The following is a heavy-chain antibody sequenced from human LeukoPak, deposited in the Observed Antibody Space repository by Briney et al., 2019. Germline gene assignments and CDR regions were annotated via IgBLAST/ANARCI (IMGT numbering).Heavy chain of an antibody. V-gene: IGHV3-30*02. CDR2: IRYDGSNK. J-gene: IGHJ4*02. CDR3: AKEEDYSNWVFDY. CDR1: GFTFSSYG. Sequence: GGSLRLSCAASGFTFSSYGMHWVRQAPGKGLEWVAFIRYDGSNKYYADTVKGRFTISRDNSKNTLYLQMNSLRAEDTAVYYCAKEEDYSNWVFDYWGQGILVTVSS. D-gene: IGHD7-27*01.